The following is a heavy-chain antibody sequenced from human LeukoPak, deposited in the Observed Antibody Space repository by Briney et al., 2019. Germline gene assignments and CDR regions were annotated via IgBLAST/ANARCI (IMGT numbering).Heavy chain of an antibody. D-gene: IGHD1-7*01. V-gene: IGHV4-39*01. Sequence: SETLSLTCTVSGGSISSSSYYWGWIRQPPGKGLEWIGSIYYSGSTYYNPSLKSRVTISVDTSKSQFSLKLSSVTAADTAVYYCARPRGLGQTTDAFDIWGQGTMVTVSS. CDR1: GGSISSSSYY. CDR2: IYYSGST. J-gene: IGHJ3*02. CDR3: ARPRGLGQTTDAFDI.